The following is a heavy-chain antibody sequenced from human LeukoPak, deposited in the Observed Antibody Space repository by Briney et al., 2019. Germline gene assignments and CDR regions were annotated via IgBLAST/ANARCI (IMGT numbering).Heavy chain of an antibody. V-gene: IGHV1-24*01. Sequence: ASVKVSCKVSGYTLTELPMHWVRQAPGKGLEWMGGFDPEDGETIYAQKFQGRVTMTEDTSTDTAYMELSSLRSEDTAVYYCATEPPFGVGFDYWGQGTLVTVSS. CDR1: GYTLTELP. CDR3: ATEPPFGVGFDY. D-gene: IGHD3-3*01. J-gene: IGHJ4*02. CDR2: FDPEDGET.